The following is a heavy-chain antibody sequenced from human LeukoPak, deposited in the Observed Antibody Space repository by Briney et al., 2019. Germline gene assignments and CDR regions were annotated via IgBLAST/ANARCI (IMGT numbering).Heavy chain of an antibody. Sequence: GGSLRLSCAASGFTFSDYWMNWVRQAPGKGLEWVAIIKQDGTEKLYVDSVKGRFTISRDNAKNTLYLQMNSLRAEDTAVYYCARHRITGRAFDYWGQGTLVTVSS. CDR2: IKQDGTEK. V-gene: IGHV3-7*03. J-gene: IGHJ4*02. CDR3: ARHRITGRAFDY. D-gene: IGHD1-20*01. CDR1: GFTFSDYW.